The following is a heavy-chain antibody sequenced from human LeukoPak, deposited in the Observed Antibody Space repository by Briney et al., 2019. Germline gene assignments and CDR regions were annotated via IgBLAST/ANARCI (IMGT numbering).Heavy chain of an antibody. CDR1: EFTFNRYA. D-gene: IGHD3-10*01. Sequence: GGSLRLSCAASEFTFNRYAMTWVRQAPGKGLEWVSSISGSGGSTYYADSVKGRFTISRDDFKNTVYLQMNSLRAEDTAVYSCAKYTSGTSYRGLDQWGHGTLVTVSS. J-gene: IGHJ4*01. CDR2: ISGSGGST. V-gene: IGHV3-23*01. CDR3: AKYTSGTSYRGLDQ.